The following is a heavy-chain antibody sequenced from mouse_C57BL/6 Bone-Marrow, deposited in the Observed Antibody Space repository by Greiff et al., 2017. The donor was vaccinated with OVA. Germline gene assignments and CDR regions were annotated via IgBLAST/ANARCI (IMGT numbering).Heavy chain of an antibody. J-gene: IGHJ2*01. D-gene: IGHD1-1*01. CDR1: GYTFTDYY. CDR3: ARFITTVVATDFDY. CDR2: INPYNGGT. Sequence: VQLQQSGPVLVKPGASVKMSCKASGYTFTDYYMNWVKQSHGKSLEWIGVINPYNGGTSYNQKFKGKATLTVDKSSSTAYMELNSLTSEDSAVYYGARFITTVVATDFDYWGQGTTLTVSS. V-gene: IGHV1-19*01.